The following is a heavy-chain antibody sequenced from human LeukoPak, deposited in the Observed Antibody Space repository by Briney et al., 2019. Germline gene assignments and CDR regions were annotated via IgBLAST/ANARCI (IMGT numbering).Heavy chain of an antibody. CDR1: GGSISSGSYY. D-gene: IGHD5-24*01. J-gene: IGHJ4*02. CDR3: ASSSEMAHTGEFWGLDY. V-gene: IGHV4-61*02. Sequence: PSETLSLTCTVSGGSISSGSYYWSWIRQPAGKGLEWIGRIYTSGSTYYNPSLKSRVTISVDTSKNQFSLKLSSVTAADTAVYYCASSSEMAHTGEFWGLDYWGQGTLVTVSS. CDR2: IYTSGST.